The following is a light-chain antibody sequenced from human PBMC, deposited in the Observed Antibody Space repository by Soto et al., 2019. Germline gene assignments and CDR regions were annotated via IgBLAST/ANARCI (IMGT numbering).Light chain of an antibody. CDR1: QSLLHANGNTS. Sequence: DIVMTQFPLSLPVSPGESASISCTSSQSLLHANGNTSLDWYRQKPGQSPQLLIYLASNRSSGVPDRFRGSGAGTEFTLNIDRVEAADVAVYYGMQPLQSPVYTFGQGNRLEIK. J-gene: IGKJ2*01. CDR2: LAS. CDR3: MQPLQSPVYT. V-gene: IGKV2-28*01.